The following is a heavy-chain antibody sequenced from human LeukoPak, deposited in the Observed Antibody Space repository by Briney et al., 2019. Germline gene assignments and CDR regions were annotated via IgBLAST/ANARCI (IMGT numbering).Heavy chain of an antibody. V-gene: IGHV4-30-4*01. CDR3: ARGTYYYDSSGYYYYYYGMDV. CDR2: IYYSGST. Sequence: KTSETLSLTCTVSGRSMSSGDYSWSWIRQPPGKGLEWIGYIYYSGSTYYNPSLKSRVTISVDTSKNQFSLKLSSVTAADTAVYYCARGTYYYDSSGYYYYYYGMDVWGQGTTVTVSS. J-gene: IGHJ6*02. CDR1: GRSMSSGDYS. D-gene: IGHD3-22*01.